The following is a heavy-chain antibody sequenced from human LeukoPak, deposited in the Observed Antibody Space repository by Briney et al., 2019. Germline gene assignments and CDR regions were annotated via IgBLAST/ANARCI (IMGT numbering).Heavy chain of an antibody. CDR3: ARRAYSSGYYYFDY. D-gene: IGHD6-19*01. CDR2: IYYSGST. V-gene: IGHV4-59*08. CDR1: GGSISSYY. J-gene: IGHJ4*02. Sequence: SETLSLTCTVSGGSISSYYWSWIRQPPGKGLEWIGYIYYSGSTNYNPSLKSRVTISVDTSKNQFSLKLSSVTAADTAVYYCARRAYSSGYYYFDYWGQRTQVTVSS.